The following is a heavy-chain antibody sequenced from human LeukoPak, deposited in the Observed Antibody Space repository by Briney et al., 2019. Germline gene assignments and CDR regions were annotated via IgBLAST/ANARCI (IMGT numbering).Heavy chain of an antibody. J-gene: IGHJ4*02. CDR2: INPNSGGT. CDR3: VRDWGSIKVITDY. Sequence: GASVKVSCKASGYTFSGYYMNWVRQAPGQGLEWMGWINPNSGGTKYAQKFQGRVTMTSDTSISTAYMELRSLRSDDTAVYYCVRDWGSIKVITDYWGQGTLVTVSS. CDR1: GYTFSGYY. V-gene: IGHV1-2*02. D-gene: IGHD3-16*01.